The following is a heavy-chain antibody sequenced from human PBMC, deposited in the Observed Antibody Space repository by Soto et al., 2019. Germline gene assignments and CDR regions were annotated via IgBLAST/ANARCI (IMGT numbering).Heavy chain of an antibody. J-gene: IGHJ5*02. CDR2: ISGSGGST. D-gene: IGHD2-2*01. Sequence: PGGSLRLSCAASGFTFSSYAMSWVRQAPGKGLEWVSAISGSGGSTYYADSVKGRFTISRDNSKNTLYLQMNSLRAEDTAVYYCAKDQCSSTSCYSKNWFDPCGQGTLVTVSS. CDR3: AKDQCSSTSCYSKNWFDP. V-gene: IGHV3-23*01. CDR1: GFTFSSYA.